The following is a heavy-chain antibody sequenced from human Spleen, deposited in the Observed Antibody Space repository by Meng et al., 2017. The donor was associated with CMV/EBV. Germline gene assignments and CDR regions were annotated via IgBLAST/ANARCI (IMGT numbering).Heavy chain of an antibody. V-gene: IGHV3-30*02. Sequence: FSSFGMHWVRQAPGKGLECVAFIQYDGGDKYYADSVEGRFTISRDNSKNTLYLQMNSLRAEDTAVYYCAKVAFDSSTYYGSAGDFDYWGQGTLVTVSS. D-gene: IGHD6-19*01. J-gene: IGHJ4*02. CDR2: IQYDGGDK. CDR3: AKVAFDSSTYYGSAGDFDY. CDR1: FSSFG.